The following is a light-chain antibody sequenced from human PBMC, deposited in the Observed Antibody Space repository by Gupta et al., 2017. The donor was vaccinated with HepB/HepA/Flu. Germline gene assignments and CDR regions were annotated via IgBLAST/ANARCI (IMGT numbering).Light chain of an antibody. V-gene: IGKV1-5*03. CDR3: QQYNSYPWT. CDR1: QSISSW. Sequence: DIQMTQSPSTLSPSVGDRVTITCRASQSISSWLAWYQQKPGKAPNLLIYKASSLESGIPSRFSGSGSGTEFTLTISSLQPDDFATYFCQQYNSYPWTFGQGTNVGIK. J-gene: IGKJ1*01. CDR2: KAS.